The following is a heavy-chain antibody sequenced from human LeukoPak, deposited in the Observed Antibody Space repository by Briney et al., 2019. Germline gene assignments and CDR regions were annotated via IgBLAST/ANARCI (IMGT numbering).Heavy chain of an antibody. CDR3: ARESSAIARSFDY. D-gene: IGHD1-26*01. CDR1: GYTFTSYG. CDR2: IIPIFGTA. J-gene: IGHJ4*02. V-gene: IGHV1-69*13. Sequence: GASVKVSCKASGYTFTSYGISWVRQAPGQGLEWMGGIIPIFGTANYAQKFQGRVTITADESTSTAYMELSSLRSEDTAVYYCARESSAIARSFDYWGQGTLVTVSS.